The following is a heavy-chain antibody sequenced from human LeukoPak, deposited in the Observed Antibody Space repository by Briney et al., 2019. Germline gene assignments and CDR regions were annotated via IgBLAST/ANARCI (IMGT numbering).Heavy chain of an antibody. CDR3: ARGLVPGYYYYYGMDV. CDR1: GGTFSSYA. J-gene: IGHJ6*02. V-gene: IGHV1-69*04. Sequence: SVKVSCKASGGTFSSYAISWVRQAPGQGLEWMGRIIPILGIANYARKFQGRVTITADKSTSTAYMELSSLRSEDTAVYYCARGLVPGYYYYYGMDVWGQGTTVTVSS. CDR2: IIPILGIA.